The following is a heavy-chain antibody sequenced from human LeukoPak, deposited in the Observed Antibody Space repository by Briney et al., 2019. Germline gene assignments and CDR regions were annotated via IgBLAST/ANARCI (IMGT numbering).Heavy chain of an antibody. V-gene: IGHV3-48*01. CDR1: GFTFSSYS. CDR3: ARDTYCSSTSCYSEWFDP. Sequence: GGPLRLSCAASGFTFSSYSMNWVRQAPGKGLEWVSYISSSSSTIYYADSVKGRFTISRDNAKNSLYLQMNSLRAEDTAVYYCARDTYCSSTSCYSEWFDPWGQGTLVTVSS. CDR2: ISSSSSTI. D-gene: IGHD2-2*01. J-gene: IGHJ5*02.